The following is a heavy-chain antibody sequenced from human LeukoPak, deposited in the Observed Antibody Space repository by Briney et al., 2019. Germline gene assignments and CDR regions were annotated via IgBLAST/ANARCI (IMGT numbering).Heavy chain of an antibody. Sequence: ASVKVSCKASGYTFTSYAMHWVRQAPEQRLEWMGWINAGNGNTKYSQKFQGRVTITRDTSASTAYMELSSLRSEDTAVYYCACEGSGRGDFDYWGQGTLVTVSS. V-gene: IGHV1-3*01. CDR3: ACEGSGRGDFDY. CDR2: INAGNGNT. D-gene: IGHD3-10*01. J-gene: IGHJ4*02. CDR1: GYTFTSYA.